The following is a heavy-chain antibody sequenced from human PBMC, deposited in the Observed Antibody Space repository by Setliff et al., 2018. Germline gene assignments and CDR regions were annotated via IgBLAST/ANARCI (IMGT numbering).Heavy chain of an antibody. V-gene: IGHV3-48*01. Sequence: PGGSLRLSCAASGFTFSIYSMNWVRQAPGKGLEWISYTSSGSNSIYYADSVMGRFTISRDNARNSLYLQMNRLRPEDTAVYYCAKGTLVSCNGPTCYPLDYWGQGTLVTVSS. D-gene: IGHD2-2*01. J-gene: IGHJ4*02. CDR3: AKGTLVSCNGPTCYPLDY. CDR1: GFTFSIYS. CDR2: TSSGSNSI.